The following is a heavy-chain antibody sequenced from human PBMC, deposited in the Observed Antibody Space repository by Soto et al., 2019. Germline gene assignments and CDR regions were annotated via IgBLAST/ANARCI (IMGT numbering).Heavy chain of an antibody. V-gene: IGHV1-2*04. CDR2: INPNSGGT. CDR1: GYTFTGYY. CDR3: ARGRWGFKNWFDP. J-gene: IGHJ5*02. D-gene: IGHD1-26*01. Sequence: ASVKVSCKASGYTFTGYYMHWVRQAPGQGLEWMGWINPNSGGTNYARKFQGWVTMTRDTSISTAYMELSRLRSDDTAVYYCARGRWGFKNWFDPWGQGTLVTVSS.